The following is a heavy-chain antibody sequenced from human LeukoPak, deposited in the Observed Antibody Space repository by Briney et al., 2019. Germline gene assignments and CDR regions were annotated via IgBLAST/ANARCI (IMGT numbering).Heavy chain of an antibody. J-gene: IGHJ4*02. CDR3: AGFSQLGD. V-gene: IGHV3-7*01. D-gene: IGHD1-1*01. Sequence: GGSLRLSCAGSGFTFSDYWMSWVRQAPGKGLEWVANIKRDGSEKYYADSVKGRFTISRDNGKKSLYLQMNSLRAEDTAVYYCAGFSQLGDWGQGTLVTVSS. CDR2: IKRDGSEK. CDR1: GFTFSDYW.